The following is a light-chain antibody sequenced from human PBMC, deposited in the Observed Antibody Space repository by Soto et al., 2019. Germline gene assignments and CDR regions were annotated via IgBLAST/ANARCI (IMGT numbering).Light chain of an antibody. Sequence: DIVMTQSPDSLAVSLGARATINCKSSQSVLYSSNNKNYLAWYQQKPGQPPKLLIYWASTRESGVPDRFSGSSSGTAFTLTIRTLQAEDVAVYYCQQYYSTPYTFGQGTKLEIK. CDR1: QSVLYSSNNKNY. V-gene: IGKV4-1*01. J-gene: IGKJ2*01. CDR2: WAS. CDR3: QQYYSTPYT.